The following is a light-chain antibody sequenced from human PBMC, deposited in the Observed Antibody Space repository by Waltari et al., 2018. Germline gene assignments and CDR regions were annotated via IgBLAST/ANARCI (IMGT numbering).Light chain of an antibody. J-gene: IGKJ3*01. V-gene: IGKV1-9*01. Sequence: DIQLTQSPSFLSASVGARVTITCRASQGISSYLAWYQQKPGKAPKLLIYAASTLQSGVPSRFSGSGSGTEFTLAISSLQPEDFATYYCQQLNSYPQGTFGPGTKVDIK. CDR1: QGISSY. CDR2: AAS. CDR3: QQLNSYPQGT.